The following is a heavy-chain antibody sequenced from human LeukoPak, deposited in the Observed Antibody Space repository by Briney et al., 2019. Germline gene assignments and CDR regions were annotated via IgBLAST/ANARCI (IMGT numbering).Heavy chain of an antibody. CDR2: IYSSGST. Sequence: SETLSLTCTVSGGSIRSDCWSWIRQPAGKGLEWIGRIYSSGSTNYNPSLRSRVTMSVDTSKNQFALKLSSVTAADTAVYYCVGWSATRIDYWGQGTLVSVSS. V-gene: IGHV4-4*07. CDR3: VGWSATRIDY. D-gene: IGHD3-3*01. J-gene: IGHJ4*02. CDR1: GGSIRSDC.